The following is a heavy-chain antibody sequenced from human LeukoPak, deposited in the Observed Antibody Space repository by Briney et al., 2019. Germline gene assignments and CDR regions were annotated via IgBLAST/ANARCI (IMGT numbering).Heavy chain of an antibody. V-gene: IGHV1-2*02. J-gene: IGHJ5*02. CDR1: GYTFTGYY. CDR3: ARQGYDSSGPFTGWFDP. D-gene: IGHD3-22*01. CDR2: INPNSGGT. Sequence: ASVKDSCKASGYTFTGYYMHWVRQAPGQELEWMGWINPNSGGTNYAQKFQGRVTMTRDTAISTAYMELSGLRSDDTAVYYCARQGYDSSGPFTGWFDPWGQGTLVTVSS.